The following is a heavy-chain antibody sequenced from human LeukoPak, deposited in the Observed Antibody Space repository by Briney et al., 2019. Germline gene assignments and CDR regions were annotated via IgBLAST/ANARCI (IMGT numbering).Heavy chain of an antibody. CDR2: ISYDGSNK. D-gene: IGHD1-26*01. Sequence: SCKASGYSFTDYNMHWVRQAPGKGLEWVAVISYDGSNKYYADSVKGRFTISRDNSKNTLYLQMNSLRAEDTAVYYCARGSVGATDYWGQGTLVTVSS. CDR3: ARGSVGATDY. V-gene: IGHV3-30-3*01. J-gene: IGHJ4*02. CDR1: GYSFTDYN.